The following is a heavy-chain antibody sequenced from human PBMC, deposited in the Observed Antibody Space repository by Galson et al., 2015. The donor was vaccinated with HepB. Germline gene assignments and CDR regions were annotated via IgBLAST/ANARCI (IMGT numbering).Heavy chain of an antibody. V-gene: IGHV3-30*18. Sequence: SLRLSCAASGFTLSSYGMHWVRQAPGKGLEWVAVISYDGSNKYYADSVKGRFTISRDNSKNTLYLQMNSLRAEDTAVYYCAKGRAYGDYWGQGTLVTVSS. J-gene: IGHJ4*02. D-gene: IGHD4-17*01. CDR2: ISYDGSNK. CDR1: GFTLSSYG. CDR3: AKGRAYGDY.